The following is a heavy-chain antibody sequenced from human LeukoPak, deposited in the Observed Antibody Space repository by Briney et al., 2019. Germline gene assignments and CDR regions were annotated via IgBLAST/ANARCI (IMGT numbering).Heavy chain of an antibody. Sequence: GGSLRLSCAASGFTLSSYSMNWVRQAPGKGLEWASSISSSSSYIYYGDLVKGRFTISRDNAKNSLYLQMNSLRVEDTAVYYCARDRTYDSSGYYSTSFDYWGQGTLVTVSS. CDR1: GFTLSSYS. CDR2: ISSSSSYI. CDR3: ARDRTYDSSGYYSTSFDY. D-gene: IGHD3-22*01. V-gene: IGHV3-21*01. J-gene: IGHJ4*02.